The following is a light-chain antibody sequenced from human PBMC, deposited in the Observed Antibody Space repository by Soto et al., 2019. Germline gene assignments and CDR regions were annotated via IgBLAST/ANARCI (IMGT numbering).Light chain of an antibody. Sequence: QSVLTQPASVSGSPGQSITISYTGTSSDVGGYNYVSWYQQHPGKAPKLMIYEVSNRPSGVSNRFSGSKSGNTASLTISGLQAEDEADYYCSSYTSSSTLNWVFGGGTKLTVL. V-gene: IGLV2-14*01. CDR2: EVS. J-gene: IGLJ3*02. CDR1: SSDVGGYNY. CDR3: SSYTSSSTLNWV.